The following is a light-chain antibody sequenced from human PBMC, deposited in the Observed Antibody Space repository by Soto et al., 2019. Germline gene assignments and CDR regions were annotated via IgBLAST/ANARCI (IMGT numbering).Light chain of an antibody. CDR3: QQYNTYST. V-gene: IGKV1D-16*01. Sequence: IQMTQSPSSLSASLVDRVTITCRASQGISNWLAWYQQKPGKAPKLLIYAASSLKSGVPARFSGSGSGTEFTLTISSLQPDDFATYYCQQYNTYSTFGQGTRLEIK. CDR1: QGISNW. CDR2: AAS. J-gene: IGKJ5*01.